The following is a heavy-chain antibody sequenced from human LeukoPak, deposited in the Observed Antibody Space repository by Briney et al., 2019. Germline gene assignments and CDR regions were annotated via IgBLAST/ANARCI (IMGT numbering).Heavy chain of an antibody. CDR1: GGSFSGYY. CDR2: INHSGST. J-gene: IGHJ4*02. CDR3: ARTSTDPYFDY. V-gene: IGHV4-34*01. Sequence: PSETLSLTCAVYGGSFSGYYWSWIRQPPGKGLEWIGEINHSGSTNHNPSLKSRVTISVDTSKNQFSLKLSSVTAADTAVYYCARTSTDPYFDYWGQGTLVTVSS.